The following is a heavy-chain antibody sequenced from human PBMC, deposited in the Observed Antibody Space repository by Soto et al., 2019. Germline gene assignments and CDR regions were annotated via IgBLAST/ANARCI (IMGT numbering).Heavy chain of an antibody. J-gene: IGHJ6*02. CDR3: AKVIAAAGTPLYYYYYGMDV. Sequence: QVQLVESGGGVVQPGRSLRLSCAASGFTFSSYGMHWVRQAPGKGLEWVAVISYDGSNKYYADSVKGRFTISRDNSKNTLYLHMNSLRAEDTAVYYCAKVIAAAGTPLYYYYYGMDVWGQGTTVTVSS. CDR2: ISYDGSNK. D-gene: IGHD6-13*01. CDR1: GFTFSSYG. V-gene: IGHV3-30*18.